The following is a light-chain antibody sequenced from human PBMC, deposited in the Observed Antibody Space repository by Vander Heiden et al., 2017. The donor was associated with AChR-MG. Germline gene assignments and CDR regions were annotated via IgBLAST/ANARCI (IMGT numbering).Light chain of an antibody. Sequence: EIVLTQSPATLSLSPGERATLSCRASHGVNNYLAWYQQRPGQAPRLLIDAASNRATGIPARFSGTGSGTDFTLTISSLEPEDFAVYYCQQRSNWPLLTFGGGTKVEIK. J-gene: IGKJ4*01. V-gene: IGKV3-11*01. CDR2: AAS. CDR1: HGVNNY. CDR3: QQRSNWPLLT.